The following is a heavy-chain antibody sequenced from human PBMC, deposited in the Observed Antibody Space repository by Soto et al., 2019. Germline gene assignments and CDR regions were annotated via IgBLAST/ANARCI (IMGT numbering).Heavy chain of an antibody. V-gene: IGHV3-23*01. CDR1: GFTFSKYA. CDR3: AKDRVVGYTYVICDY. J-gene: IGHJ4*02. D-gene: IGHD5-18*01. Sequence: GGSLRLSCAASGFTFSKYAMSWIRQAPGKGLEWVSSIGDSGSTTYYADSVKGRFTISRDNSKNILYLQMNSLRAEDTAIYYCAKDRVVGYTYVICDYWGQGTLVTVSS. CDR2: IGDSGSTT.